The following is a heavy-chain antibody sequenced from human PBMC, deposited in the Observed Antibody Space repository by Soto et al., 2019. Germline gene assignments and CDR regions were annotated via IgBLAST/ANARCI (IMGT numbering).Heavy chain of an antibody. V-gene: IGHV4-34*01. Sequence: QVQLQQWGAGLLKPSETLSLTCAVYGGSFSGYYWSWIRQTARKGLEWTGEINDSGSTNNNPSLKSRVTILVDTPKNQFSLELSSVTAADTAVYYCARGLLLWFGELSGRGGYYYYMDVWGKGTTVTVSS. J-gene: IGHJ6*03. D-gene: IGHD3-10*01. CDR3: ARGLLLWFGELSGRGGYYYYMDV. CDR1: GGSFSGYY. CDR2: INDSGST.